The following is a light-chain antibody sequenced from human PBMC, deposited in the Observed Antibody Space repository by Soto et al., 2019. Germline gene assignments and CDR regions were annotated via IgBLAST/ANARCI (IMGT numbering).Light chain of an antibody. J-gene: IGLJ1*01. V-gene: IGLV2-14*01. Sequence: QSPLTHPASVSGSPGQSITISCPGTSSDVGGYNYVSWYKQHPDKSPKIMIYEVSNRPSAVSNRFSGSKSGNSASLTSSGLQAEDEADYYCSSYTSSSTLVFGTGTKVTVL. CDR2: EVS. CDR3: SSYTSSSTLV. CDR1: SSDVGGYNY.